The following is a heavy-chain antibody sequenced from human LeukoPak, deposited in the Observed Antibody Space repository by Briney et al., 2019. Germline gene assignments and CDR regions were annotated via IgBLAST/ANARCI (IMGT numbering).Heavy chain of an antibody. CDR2: INHRGST. V-gene: IGHV4-34*01. J-gene: IGHJ4*02. CDR1: GGSFSGYY. CDR3: ARLPRSSRVPAALPY. Sequence: SETLSLTCAVYGGSFSGYYWSWIRQPPGKGLEWIGEINHRGSTNYNPSLKSRVTISVDTSKNQFSLKLSSVTAADTAVYYCARLPRSSRVPAALPYWGQGTLVTVSS. D-gene: IGHD2-2*01.